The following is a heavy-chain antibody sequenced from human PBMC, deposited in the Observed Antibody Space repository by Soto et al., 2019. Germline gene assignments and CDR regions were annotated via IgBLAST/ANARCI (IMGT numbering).Heavy chain of an antibody. CDR1: GFTFSSYA. CDR2: ISPSGSST. Sequence: PGGSLRLSCAASGFTFSSYAMSWVRQAPGKGLEWVSAISPSGSSTFYADPVKGRFTISRDNSKSTLFLRMNSLRAEDTAIYYCAKVLIYSKHEHWGQGTLVTVSS. CDR3: AKVLIYSKHEH. D-gene: IGHD3-16*01. J-gene: IGHJ4*02. V-gene: IGHV3-23*01.